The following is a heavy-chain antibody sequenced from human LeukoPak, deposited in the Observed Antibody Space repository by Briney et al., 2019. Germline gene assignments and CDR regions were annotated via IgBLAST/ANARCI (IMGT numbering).Heavy chain of an antibody. CDR3: ARDSHVLLWFGELTYYYYGMDV. J-gene: IGHJ6*02. V-gene: IGHV4-34*01. Sequence: SETLSLTCAVYGGSFSGYYWSWIRQPPGKGLEWIGEINHSGSTNYNPSLKSRVTISVDTSKNQFPLKLSSVTAADTAVYYCARDSHVLLWFGELTYYYYGMDVWGQGTTVTVSS. CDR1: GGSFSGYY. D-gene: IGHD3-10*01. CDR2: INHSGST.